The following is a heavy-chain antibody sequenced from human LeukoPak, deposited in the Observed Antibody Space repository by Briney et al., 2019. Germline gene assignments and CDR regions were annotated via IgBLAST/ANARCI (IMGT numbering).Heavy chain of an antibody. CDR1: GGTFSSYA. CDR2: IIPIFGTA. V-gene: IGHV1-69*05. CDR3: ARSEDSSSQQYDY. J-gene: IGHJ4*02. D-gene: IGHD6-6*01. Sequence: ASVKVSCKASGGTFSSYAISWVRQAPGRGLEWMGRIIPIFGTANYAQKFQGRVTITTDESTSTAYMELSSLRSEDTAVYYCARSEDSSSQQYDYWGQGTLVTISS.